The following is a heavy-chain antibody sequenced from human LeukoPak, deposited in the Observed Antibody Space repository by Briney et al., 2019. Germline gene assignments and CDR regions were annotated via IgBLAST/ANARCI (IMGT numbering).Heavy chain of an antibody. J-gene: IGHJ6*03. V-gene: IGHV4-39*02. CDR3: ARGLYGSGPYYMDV. Sequence: PSETLSLTCTVSGGSISSSSYFWGWIRQPPGKGLEWIGTINYSGSTYYNPSLKSRVTTSVDTSKNQFSLKLSSVAAADTAVYYCARGLYGSGPYYMDVWGKGTTVSVSS. CDR2: INYSGST. CDR1: GGSISSSSYF. D-gene: IGHD3-10*01.